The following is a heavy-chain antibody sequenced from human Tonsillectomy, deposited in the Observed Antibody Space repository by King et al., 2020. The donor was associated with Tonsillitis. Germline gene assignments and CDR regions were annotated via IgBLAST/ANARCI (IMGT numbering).Heavy chain of an antibody. Sequence: VQLVESGGGLVQPGGSLRLSCAASGFTFSSYAMSWVRQAPGKGLEWVSSISGSGDSTYYAGSVKGRFSISRDNSKNMLFLQVNSLGAEDRAVYYCAKAPAVTTFYFFDSWGQGTLVTVSS. CDR3: AKAPAVTTFYFFDS. V-gene: IGHV3-23*04. J-gene: IGHJ4*02. CDR2: ISGSGDST. D-gene: IGHD4-17*01. CDR1: GFTFSSYA.